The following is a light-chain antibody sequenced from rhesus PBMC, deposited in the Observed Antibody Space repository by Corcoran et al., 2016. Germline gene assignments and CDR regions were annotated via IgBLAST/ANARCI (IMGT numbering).Light chain of an antibody. CDR2: AAS. CDR1: QGISNW. J-gene: IGKJ4*01. Sequence: DIQMTQSPSSLSASVGDRVTITCQASQGISNWLAWYQQKPGKAPKLLIDAASSLQSGGPSRFSGSGSGTEFTLTISSLQPEDFAIYYCQQHNSTPLTFGGGTKVEIK. CDR3: QQHNSTPLT. V-gene: IGKV1-18*01.